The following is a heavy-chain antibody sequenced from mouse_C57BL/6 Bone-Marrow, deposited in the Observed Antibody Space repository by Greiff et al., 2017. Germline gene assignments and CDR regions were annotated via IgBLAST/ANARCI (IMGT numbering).Heavy chain of an antibody. CDR2: ISSGGSYT. CDR3: ASSSYDYDGADY. CDR1: GFTFSSYG. V-gene: IGHV5-6*01. J-gene: IGHJ4*01. Sequence: VQLQQSGGDLVKPGGSLKLSCAASGFTFSSYGMSWVRQTPDKRLEWVATISSGGSYTYYPDSVKGRFTISRDNAKNTLYLQMSSLQSEDTAMYYCASSSYDYDGADYWGQGTSVTVSS. D-gene: IGHD2-4*01.